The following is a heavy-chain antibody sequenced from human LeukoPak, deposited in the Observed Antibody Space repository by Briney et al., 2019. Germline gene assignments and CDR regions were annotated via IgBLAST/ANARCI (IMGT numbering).Heavy chain of an antibody. J-gene: IGHJ4*02. CDR3: ARMARVDPFDY. V-gene: IGHV3-53*01. CDR2: IYSGGST. Sequence: PGGSLRLSCAASGFTVSSNDMSWVRQAPGKGLEWVSVIYSGGSTYYADSVKGRFTISRDNSKNTLYLQMNSLRAEDTAVYYCARMARVDPFDYWGQGTLVTVSS. D-gene: IGHD5-24*01. CDR1: GFTVSSND.